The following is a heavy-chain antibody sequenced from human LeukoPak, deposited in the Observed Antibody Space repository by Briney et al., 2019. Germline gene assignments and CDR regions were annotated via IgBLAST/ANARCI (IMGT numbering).Heavy chain of an antibody. CDR1: GGTFSSFA. D-gene: IGHD3-22*01. Sequence: SVKVSCKASGGTFSSFAVSWVRQAPGQGLEWMGRIIPILGIPNYAHKFQGSVTLTADESTNTVYMELSSLRSEDTAVYYCARDTPLYYYDSSGYYHKPWYYYGMDVWGQGTTVTVSS. V-gene: IGHV1-69*04. J-gene: IGHJ6*02. CDR2: IIPILGIP. CDR3: ARDTPLYYYDSSGYYHKPWYYYGMDV.